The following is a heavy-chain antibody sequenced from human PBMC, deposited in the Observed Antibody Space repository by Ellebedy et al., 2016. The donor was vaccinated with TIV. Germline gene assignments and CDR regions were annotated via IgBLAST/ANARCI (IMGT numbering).Heavy chain of an antibody. CDR1: GFTFSRYA. CDR3: ERPRVLSSDYHGMDV. V-gene: IGHV3-33*08. J-gene: IGHJ6*02. CDR2: IWDDGTNK. D-gene: IGHD3-10*01. Sequence: PGGSLRLSCSASGFTFSRYAMNWVRQVPGKGLEGVAVIWDDGTNKYYADSVKGRFSISRDNSKNTLYLEMNSLRAEDTALYYCERPRVLSSDYHGMDVWGQGTTIIVSS.